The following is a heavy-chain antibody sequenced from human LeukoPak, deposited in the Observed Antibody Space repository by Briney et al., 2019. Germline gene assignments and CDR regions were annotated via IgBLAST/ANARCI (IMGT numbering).Heavy chain of an antibody. Sequence: GGSLRLSCAASGFTFSSYAKSWVRQAPGKGLERVSAISGSGGSTYYADSVKGRFPISRDNSKNTLYLQMNSLRAEDTAVYYCAKDTRGYSSSWYKDYFDYWGQGTLVTVSS. CDR3: AKDTRGYSSSWYKDYFDY. J-gene: IGHJ4*02. V-gene: IGHV3-23*01. D-gene: IGHD6-13*01. CDR2: ISGSGGST. CDR1: GFTFSSYA.